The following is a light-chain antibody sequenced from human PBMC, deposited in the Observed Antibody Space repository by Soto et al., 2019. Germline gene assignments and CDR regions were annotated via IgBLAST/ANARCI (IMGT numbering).Light chain of an antibody. CDR2: ATS. J-gene: IGKJ1*01. CDR1: QSVGNN. Sequence: EVVMSQSPDTLSVSPGERATLSCRASQSVGNNLAWYQQKPGQAPRLIIYATSTRATGVSARFSGSGSGTGFTLTISSLQSEDFAVYFCQQFNNWPQTFGQGTKVDIK. V-gene: IGKV3-15*01. CDR3: QQFNNWPQT.